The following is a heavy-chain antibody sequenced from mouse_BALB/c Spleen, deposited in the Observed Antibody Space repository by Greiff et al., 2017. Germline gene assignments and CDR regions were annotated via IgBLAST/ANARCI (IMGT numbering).Heavy chain of an antibody. J-gene: IGHJ2*01. Sequence: EVHLVESGGGLVQPGGSRKLSCAASGFTFSSFGMHWVRQAPEKGLEWVAYISSGSSTIYYADTVKGRFTISRDNPKNTLFLQMTSLRSEDTAMYYCARELRDYFDYWGQGTTLTVSS. V-gene: IGHV5-17*02. D-gene: IGHD1-1*01. CDR3: ARELRDYFDY. CDR1: GFTFSSFG. CDR2: ISSGSSTI.